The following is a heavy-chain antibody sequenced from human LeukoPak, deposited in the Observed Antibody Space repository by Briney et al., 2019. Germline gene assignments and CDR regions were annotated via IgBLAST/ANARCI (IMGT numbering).Heavy chain of an antibody. D-gene: IGHD5-18*01. V-gene: IGHV4-59*12. J-gene: IGHJ4*02. Sequence: SETLSLTCTVSGGSISSYYWSWIRQPPGKGLEWIGYIYYSGSTNYNPSLKSRVTISVDTSKNQFSLKLSSVTAADTAVYYCARGTPLGYSYGPSIDYWGQGTLVTVSS. CDR2: IYYSGST. CDR1: GGSISSYY. CDR3: ARGTPLGYSYGPSIDY.